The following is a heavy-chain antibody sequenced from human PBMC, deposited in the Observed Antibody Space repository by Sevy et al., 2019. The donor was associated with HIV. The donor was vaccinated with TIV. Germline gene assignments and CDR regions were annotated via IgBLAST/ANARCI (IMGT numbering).Heavy chain of an antibody. Sequence: GGSLRLSCAASGFIFSNYAMTWVRQAPGMGLEWVAIISADGGVKYYADSVKGRFTISRDNSDNTLSLQMNSLRTEESALYYCARENYYDSTSLGSFDVGGQRTMVTVSS. CDR2: ISADGGVK. CDR3: ARENYYDSTSLGSFDV. D-gene: IGHD3-22*01. J-gene: IGHJ3*01. V-gene: IGHV3-30-3*01. CDR1: GFIFSNYA.